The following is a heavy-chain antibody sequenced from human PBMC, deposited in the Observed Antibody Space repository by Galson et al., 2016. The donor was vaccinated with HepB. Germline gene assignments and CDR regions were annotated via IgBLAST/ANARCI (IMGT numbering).Heavy chain of an antibody. V-gene: IGHV4-39*01. J-gene: IGHJ4*02. CDR2: IYYSGRT. CDR1: GGSISSSSYY. Sequence: SETLSLTCTVSGGSISSSSYYWGWIRQSPGKGLEWIGTIYYSGRTYYKPSLKSRVTISVDTSKNQFSLKLSSVTAADTAVYYCARLGVLVEATPVADFWGQGTLVTVSS. D-gene: IGHD2-15*01. CDR3: ARLGVLVEATPVADF.